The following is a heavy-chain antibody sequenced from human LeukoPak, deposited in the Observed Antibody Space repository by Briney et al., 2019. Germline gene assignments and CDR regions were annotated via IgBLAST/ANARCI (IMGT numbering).Heavy chain of an antibody. D-gene: IGHD3-10*01. Sequence: GGSLRLSCAASAFTFSSYAIHWVRQAPGKGLEWVAVISNDGSNKYYADSVKGRFTISRDDARSSLYLQMNSLRAEDTAVYYCARITMVRSMDVWGQGTTVTVSS. CDR1: AFTFSSYA. CDR2: ISNDGSNK. J-gene: IGHJ6*02. V-gene: IGHV3-30-3*01. CDR3: ARITMVRSMDV.